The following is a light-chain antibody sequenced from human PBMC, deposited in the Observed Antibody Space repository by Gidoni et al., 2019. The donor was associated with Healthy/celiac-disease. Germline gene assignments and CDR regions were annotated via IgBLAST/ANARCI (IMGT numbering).Light chain of an antibody. V-gene: IGKV1-33*01. Sequence: DIQMTQSPSSLSASVGDRVTIPCQASQDISNYLNWYQQKPGKAPKLLIYDASNLETGVPSRFSGSGYGTDFTFTISSLQPEDIATYYCQQYDNLPPLTFGGGTKVEIK. J-gene: IGKJ4*01. CDR1: QDISNY. CDR2: DAS. CDR3: QQYDNLPPLT.